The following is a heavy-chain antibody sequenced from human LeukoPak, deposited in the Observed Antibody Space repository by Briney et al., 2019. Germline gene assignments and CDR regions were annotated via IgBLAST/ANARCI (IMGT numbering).Heavy chain of an antibody. CDR2: INPNSGGT. CDR3: ARRSSGSYFGRFDY. Sequence: ASVKVSCKASGYTFTGYYMHWVRQAPGQGLEWMGWINPNSGGTNYAQKFQGRVTMTRDTSISTAYMELSRLRSDDTAVYYCARRSSGSYFGRFDYWGQGTLVTVSS. V-gene: IGHV1-2*02. D-gene: IGHD1-26*01. CDR1: GYTFTGYY. J-gene: IGHJ4*02.